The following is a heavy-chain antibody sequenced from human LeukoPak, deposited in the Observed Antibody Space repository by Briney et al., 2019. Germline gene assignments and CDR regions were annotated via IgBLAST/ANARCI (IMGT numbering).Heavy chain of an antibody. J-gene: IGHJ6*03. D-gene: IGHD3-3*01. CDR3: ARASSRRFLGWSRRAYYMDV. Sequence: ASVKVSCKTSGYSFISYAINWVRQAPGQGLEWMGWISAYNGNTNYAQKLQGRVTMTTDTSTSTAYMELRSLRSDDTAVYYCARASSRRFLGWSRRAYYMDVWGKGTTVTVSS. CDR2: ISAYNGNT. CDR1: GYSFISYA. V-gene: IGHV1-18*01.